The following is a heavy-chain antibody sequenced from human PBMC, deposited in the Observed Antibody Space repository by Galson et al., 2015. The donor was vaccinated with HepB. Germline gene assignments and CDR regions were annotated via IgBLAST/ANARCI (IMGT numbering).Heavy chain of an antibody. D-gene: IGHD5-18*01. CDR2: VSTNGGTT. Sequence: SLRLSCAASGFTFSSYAMHWVRQAPGKGLEYVSTVSTNGGTTYYADSVKGRFTISRDNSKNTLDLQMSSLRPDDTAVYYCARGGDTAMVTWGPMYYYGMDVWGQGTTVTVSS. J-gene: IGHJ6*02. CDR3: ARGGDTAMVTWGPMYYYGMDV. V-gene: IGHV3-64D*06. CDR1: GFTFSSYA.